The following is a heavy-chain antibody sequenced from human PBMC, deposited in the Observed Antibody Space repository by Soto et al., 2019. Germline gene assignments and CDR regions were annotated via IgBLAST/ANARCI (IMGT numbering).Heavy chain of an antibody. Sequence: ESGGGVVQPGRSLRLSCAASGFTFSSYAMHWVRQAPGKGLEWVAVISYDGSNKYYADSVKGRFTISRDNSKNTLYLQMNSLRAEDTAVYYCARDESDYDFWSGYQPEPNAIDYWGQGTLVTVSS. D-gene: IGHD3-3*01. CDR1: GFTFSSYA. J-gene: IGHJ4*02. CDR3: ARDESDYDFWSGYQPEPNAIDY. CDR2: ISYDGSNK. V-gene: IGHV3-30-3*01.